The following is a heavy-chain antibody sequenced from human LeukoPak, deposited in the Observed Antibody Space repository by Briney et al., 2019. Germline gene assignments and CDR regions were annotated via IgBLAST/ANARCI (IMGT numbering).Heavy chain of an antibody. J-gene: IGHJ2*01. Sequence: GESLKISCKGSGYSFTSYWISWVRQMPGKGLEWVGRIDPSDSYTNYSPSFQGHVTISADKSISTAYLQWSSLKASDTAMYYCARRPHDWDNWNSDSLFDLWGRGTLVTVSS. CDR2: IDPSDSYT. V-gene: IGHV5-10-1*01. CDR3: ARRPHDWDNWNSDSLFDL. D-gene: IGHD1-7*01. CDR1: GYSFTSYW.